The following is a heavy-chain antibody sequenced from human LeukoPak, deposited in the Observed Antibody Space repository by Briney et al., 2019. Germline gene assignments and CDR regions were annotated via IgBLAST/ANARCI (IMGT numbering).Heavy chain of an antibody. Sequence: ASVKVSCMPSVYTFTSYDINSVRQATGQGREWMGWMKPKSGKTGYVQKLQGGVTITRNTSISTAYKKLSRLGSDATAVYYCARGHGWVGATNYWGQGTLVTVSS. CDR1: VYTFTSYD. CDR2: MKPKSGKT. J-gene: IGHJ4*02. CDR3: ARGHGWVGATNY. D-gene: IGHD1-26*01. V-gene: IGHV1-8*01.